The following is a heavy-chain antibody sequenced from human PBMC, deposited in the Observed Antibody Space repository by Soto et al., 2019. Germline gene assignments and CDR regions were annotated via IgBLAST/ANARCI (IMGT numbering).Heavy chain of an antibody. J-gene: IGHJ6*02. CDR2: INPNSGGT. CDR1: GYTFTGYY. Sequence: QVQLVQSGAEVKKPGASVKVSCKASGYTFTGYYMHWVRQAPGQGLEWMGWINPNSGGTNYAQKFQGWVTMTRDTSISTAYMGLSRLRSDDTAVYYCARGGIVGPADYYYYGMDVWGQGTTVTVSS. CDR3: ARGGIVGPADYYYYGMDV. V-gene: IGHV1-2*04. D-gene: IGHD1-26*01.